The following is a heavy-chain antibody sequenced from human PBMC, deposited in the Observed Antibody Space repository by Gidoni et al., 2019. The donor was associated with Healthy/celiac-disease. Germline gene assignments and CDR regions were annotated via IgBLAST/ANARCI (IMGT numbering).Heavy chain of an antibody. J-gene: IGHJ4*02. V-gene: IGHV3-30*18. CDR2: ISYDGSNK. CDR1: GFTFSSYG. Sequence: QVQLVESGGGVVQPGRSLRLSCAASGFTFSSYGMHWVRQAPGKGLEWVAVISYDGSNKYYADSVKGRFTISRDKSKNTLYLQMNSLRAEDTAVYYCAKGEHDYWGQGTLVTVSS. D-gene: IGHD1-1*01. CDR3: AKGEHDY.